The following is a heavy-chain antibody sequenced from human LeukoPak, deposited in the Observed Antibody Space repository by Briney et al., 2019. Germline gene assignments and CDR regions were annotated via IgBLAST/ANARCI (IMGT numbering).Heavy chain of an antibody. CDR3: AKPPEVGATVGYFDY. V-gene: IGHV3-30*18. J-gene: IGHJ4*02. CDR1: GFTFSSYG. CDR2: ISYDGSNK. Sequence: GGSLRPSCAASGFTFSSYGMHWVRQAPGKWLEWVALISYDGSNKYYADSVKGRFTISRDNSKNTLYLQMNSLRAEDTAIYYCAKPPEVGATVGYFDYWGQGTLVTVSS. D-gene: IGHD1-26*01.